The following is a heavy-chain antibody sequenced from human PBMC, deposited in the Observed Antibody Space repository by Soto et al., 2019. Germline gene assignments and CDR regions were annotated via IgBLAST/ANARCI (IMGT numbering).Heavy chain of an antibody. Sequence: ASVKVSCRASGYTFTSYGISWVRQAPGQGLEWMGWISAYNGNTNYAQKLQGRVTMTTDTSTSTAYMELRSLRSDDTAVYYCARGADLCYYNVFPPFWYYWGQGTLVTVSS. D-gene: IGHD3-10*01. CDR3: ARGADLCYYNVFPPFWYY. CDR2: ISAYNGNT. CDR1: GYTFTSYG. V-gene: IGHV1-18*01. J-gene: IGHJ4*02.